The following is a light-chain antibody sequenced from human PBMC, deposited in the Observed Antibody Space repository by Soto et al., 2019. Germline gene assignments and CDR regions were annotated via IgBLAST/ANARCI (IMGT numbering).Light chain of an antibody. V-gene: IGKV3-15*01. Sequence: EIVLTHSPATLSLSPGQRATLSCRASQSVSNNYLAWYQQKPGQAPRILMYDASTRATGISARFSGSGSGTEFTLTISSLQSEDFAVYYCQQYHNWPITFGQGTRLEIK. CDR3: QQYHNWPIT. CDR2: DAS. J-gene: IGKJ5*01. CDR1: QSVSNN.